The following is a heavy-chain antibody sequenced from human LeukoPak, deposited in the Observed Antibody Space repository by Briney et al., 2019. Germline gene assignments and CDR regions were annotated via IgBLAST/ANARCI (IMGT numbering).Heavy chain of an antibody. CDR2: ITSNGGSA. V-gene: IGHV3-64*01. Sequence: GGSLRLSRAASGFTFSIYAMHWVRQAPGKGLEYVSAITSNGGSAYYANSVKGRFTISRDNSKNTLYLQMGSLRAEAMAVYYCAREYCDSTTCYKTIDYWGQGPLVTVSS. CDR1: GFTFSIYA. D-gene: IGHD2-2*02. J-gene: IGHJ4*02. CDR3: AREYCDSTTCYKTIDY.